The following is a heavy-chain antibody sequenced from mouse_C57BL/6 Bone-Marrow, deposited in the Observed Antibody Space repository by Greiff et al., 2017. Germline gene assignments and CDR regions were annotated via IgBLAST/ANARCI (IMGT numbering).Heavy chain of an antibody. Sequence: VQLQQPGAELVKPGASVKLSCKASGYTFTNYWMHWVKQRPGQGLEWIGMMHPNGGSPDYNEKFKSEATLSVDKSSRTAYMELSSLTSEDSAVYYYARSYDYDDYTMDYGGQGTAVTVCS. CDR1: GYTFTNYW. CDR3: ARSYDYDDYTMDY. J-gene: IGHJ4*01. CDR2: MHPNGGSP. D-gene: IGHD2-4*01. V-gene: IGHV1-64*01.